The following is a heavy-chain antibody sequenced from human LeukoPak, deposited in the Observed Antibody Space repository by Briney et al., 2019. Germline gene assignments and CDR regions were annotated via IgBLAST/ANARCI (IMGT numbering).Heavy chain of an antibody. CDR1: GFTFSTYS. V-gene: IGHV3-48*01. Sequence: GGSLRLSCAASGFTFSTYSMNWVRQAPGKGLELVSYISGSSSTIDYADSVKGRFTISRDNAKNSVYLQMNSLRAEDTAVYYCVTLGTFSGDYWGQGTLVTVSS. D-gene: IGHD3-16*01. J-gene: IGHJ4*02. CDR3: VTLGTFSGDY. CDR2: ISGSSSTI.